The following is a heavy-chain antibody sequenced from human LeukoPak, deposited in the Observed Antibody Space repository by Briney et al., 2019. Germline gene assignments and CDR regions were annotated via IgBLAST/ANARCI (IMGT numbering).Heavy chain of an antibody. CDR2: IYPRDGST. J-gene: IGHJ4*02. V-gene: IGHV1-46*01. CDR3: ARDQEGFDY. Sequence: ASVKVSCKASGYTFTNNYLHWVGQAPGQGLEWMGMIYPRDGSTSYAQNFQGRVTVTRDTSTTTVHMELRGLRSEDTAVYYCARDQEGFDYWGQGTVVTVSS. CDR1: GYTFTNNY.